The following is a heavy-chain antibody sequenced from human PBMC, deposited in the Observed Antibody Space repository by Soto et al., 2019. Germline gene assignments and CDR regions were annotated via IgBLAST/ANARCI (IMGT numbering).Heavy chain of an antibody. CDR1: GGSISSYY. CDR2: IYYSGST. Sequence: QVQLQESGPGLVKPSETLSLTCTVSGGSISSYYWSWIRQPPGKGLEWIGYIYYSGSTNYNPSLKSRVTISVDTSKNQSSLKLSSVTAADTAVYYCARRRGVVNSRSNWYFDLWGRGTLVTVSS. D-gene: IGHD2-15*01. V-gene: IGHV4-59*01. CDR3: ARRRGVVNSRSNWYFDL. J-gene: IGHJ2*01.